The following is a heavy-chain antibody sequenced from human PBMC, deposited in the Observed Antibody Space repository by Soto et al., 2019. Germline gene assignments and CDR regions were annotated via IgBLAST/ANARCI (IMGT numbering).Heavy chain of an antibody. J-gene: IGHJ5*02. V-gene: IGHV4-4*02. Sequence: SETLSLTCAVSSGSISSSNWWSWVRQPPGKGLEWIGEIYHSGSTNYNPSLKSRVTISVDKSKNQFSLKLSSVTAADTAVYYCARVPYIAAAGMTSHDNWFDPWGQGTLVTVSS. CDR3: ARVPYIAAAGMTSHDNWFDP. D-gene: IGHD6-13*01. CDR1: SGSISSSNW. CDR2: IYHSGST.